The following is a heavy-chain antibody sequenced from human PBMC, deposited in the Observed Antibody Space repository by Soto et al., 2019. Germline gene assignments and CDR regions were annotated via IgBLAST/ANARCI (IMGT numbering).Heavy chain of an antibody. J-gene: IGHJ5*02. V-gene: IGHV3-74*01. CDR1: GFTFSSYW. Sequence: GGSLRLSCAASGFTFSSYWMHWVRQAPGKGLVWVSRINSDGSSTSYADSVKGRFTISRDNAKNTLYLQMNSLRAEDTAVYYCARDCSSTSLAGWFDPWGQGTLVTVSS. D-gene: IGHD2-2*01. CDR2: INSDGSST. CDR3: ARDCSSTSLAGWFDP.